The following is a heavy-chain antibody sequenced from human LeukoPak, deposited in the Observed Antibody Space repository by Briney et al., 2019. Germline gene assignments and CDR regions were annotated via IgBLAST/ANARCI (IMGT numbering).Heavy chain of an antibody. D-gene: IGHD2-2*01. CDR1: GFTFDDYG. J-gene: IGHJ6*03. V-gene: IGHV3-20*04. CDR2: INWNGGST. Sequence: GGSLRLSCAASGFTFDDYGMSWVRQAPGKGLEWVSGINWNGGSTGYADSVKGRFTISRDNAKNSLYLQMNSLRAEDTALYYCAKSVCSSTSCYWGYYYYMDVWGKGTTVTVSS. CDR3: AKSVCSSTSCYWGYYYYMDV.